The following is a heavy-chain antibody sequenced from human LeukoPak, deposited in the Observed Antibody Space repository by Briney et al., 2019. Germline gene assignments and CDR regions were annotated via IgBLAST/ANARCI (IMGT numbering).Heavy chain of an antibody. D-gene: IGHD5-24*01. CDR2: ISSNGGST. CDR1: GLTFSGST. Sequence: QPGGSLRLSCAASGLTFSGSTMHWVRQAPGKGLEYVSAISSNGGSTYYADSVKGRFTISRDNSKNTLYLQMSSLRAEDTAVYYCVKADGYFGSYYFDYWGQGTLVTVSS. CDR3: VKADGYFGSYYFDY. V-gene: IGHV3-64D*06. J-gene: IGHJ4*02.